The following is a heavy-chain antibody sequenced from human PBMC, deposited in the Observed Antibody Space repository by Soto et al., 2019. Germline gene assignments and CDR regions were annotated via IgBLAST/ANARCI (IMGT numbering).Heavy chain of an antibody. Sequence: GGSLRLSCAASGFTFSSYAMHWVRQAPGKGLEWVAVISYDGSNKYYADSVKGRFTISRDNSKNTLYLQMNSLRAEDTAVYYCARGDLPPYTHGMDVWGQGTTVTVSS. CDR1: GFTFSSYA. J-gene: IGHJ6*02. CDR2: ISYDGSNK. D-gene: IGHD2-21*02. V-gene: IGHV3-30-3*01. CDR3: ARGDLPPYTHGMDV.